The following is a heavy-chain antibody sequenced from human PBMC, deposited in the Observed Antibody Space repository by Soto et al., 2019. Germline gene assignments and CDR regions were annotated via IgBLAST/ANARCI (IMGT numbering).Heavy chain of an antibody. V-gene: IGHV1-69*04. CDR3: ARDTGYDILTGFTPHWFDP. Sequence: SVKVSCKDSGGTFSSYTISWVGQAPRQGVVWMGRIIPILGIANYAQKFQGRVTITADTSTSTAYLELSSVRSEDTAVYYCARDTGYDILTGFTPHWFDPWGQGTLVTVSS. J-gene: IGHJ5*02. CDR2: IIPILGIA. D-gene: IGHD3-9*01. CDR1: GGTFSSYT.